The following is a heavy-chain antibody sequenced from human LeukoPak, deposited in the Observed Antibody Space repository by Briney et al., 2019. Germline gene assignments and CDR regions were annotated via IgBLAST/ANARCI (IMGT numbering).Heavy chain of an antibody. V-gene: IGHV3-53*01. J-gene: IGHJ4*02. CDR1: GFTFSSYS. CDR2: IYSGGST. CDR3: ARAGGTPFDY. D-gene: IGHD3-16*01. Sequence: GGSLRLSCAASGFTFSSYSMNWVRQAPGKGLEWVSVIYSGGSTYYADSVKGRFTISRDNSKNTLYLQMNSLRAEDTAVYYCARAGGTPFDYWGQGTLVTVSS.